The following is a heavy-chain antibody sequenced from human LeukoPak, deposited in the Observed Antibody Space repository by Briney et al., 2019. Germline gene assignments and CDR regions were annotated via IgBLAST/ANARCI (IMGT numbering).Heavy chain of an antibody. CDR2: IYHSEST. Sequence: PSETLSLTCAVSGYSISSGYYWGWIRQPPGKTLEWIATIYHSESTYYNPSLKSRFTISVDTSMNQFSLKLSSVNAAATAIYFCARVRGYSHGNYFDYWGQGTLVTVSS. D-gene: IGHD5-18*01. J-gene: IGHJ4*02. V-gene: IGHV4-38-2*01. CDR1: GYSISSGYY. CDR3: ARVRGYSHGNYFDY.